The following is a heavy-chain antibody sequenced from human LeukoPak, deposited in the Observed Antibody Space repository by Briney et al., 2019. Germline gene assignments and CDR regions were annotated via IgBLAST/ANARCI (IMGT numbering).Heavy chain of an antibody. CDR2: IYYSGST. D-gene: IGHD5-24*01. CDR1: GGSISSGGYY. CDR3: ARGERATIYFDY. V-gene: IGHV4-31*03. Sequence: SGTLSLTCTVSGGSISSGGYYWSWIRQHPGKGLEWIGYIYYSGSTYYNPSLKSRVTISVDTSKNQFSLKLSSVTAADTAVYYCARGERATIYFDYGGQETLVTVS. J-gene: IGHJ4*02.